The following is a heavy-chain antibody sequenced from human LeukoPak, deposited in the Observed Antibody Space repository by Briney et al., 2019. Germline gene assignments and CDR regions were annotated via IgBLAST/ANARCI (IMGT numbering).Heavy chain of an antibody. J-gene: IGHJ5*02. Sequence: ASVKVSGKASGYTVTDYGMHWVRRAPGQGLGWRGWINPNRAVTDYAQKFQRRLTMTRDPPINTAYMELSGLRSEDTAVYYCATSMGSTMIQGSWGQGTLVTVSS. CDR2: INPNRAVT. D-gene: IGHD5/OR15-5a*01. V-gene: IGHV1-2*02. CDR1: GYTVTDYG. CDR3: ATSMGSTMIQGS.